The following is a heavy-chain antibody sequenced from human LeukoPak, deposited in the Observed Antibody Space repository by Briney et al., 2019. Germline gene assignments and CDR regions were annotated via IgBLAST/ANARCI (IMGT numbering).Heavy chain of an antibody. D-gene: IGHD3-9*01. CDR1: GYTFTSYA. V-gene: IGHV1-3*04. CDR3: ASDTPRGGWFDP. Sequence: ASVKVSYKPSGYTFTSYAMHWVRQAPGQRLEWMGWINTGNGNTKYSQKFQGRVTITRDTSASTAYMELSSLRSEDTAVYYCASDTPRGGWFDPWGQGTLVTVSS. CDR2: INTGNGNT. J-gene: IGHJ5*02.